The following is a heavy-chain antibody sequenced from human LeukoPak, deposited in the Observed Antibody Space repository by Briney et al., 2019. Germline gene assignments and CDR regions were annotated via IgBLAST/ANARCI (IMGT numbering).Heavy chain of an antibody. D-gene: IGHD3-10*01. V-gene: IGHV3-21*01. CDR2: ISSSSSYI. Sequence: PGGSLRLSCAASGFTFSSYSMNWVRQAPGKGLEWVSSISSSSSYIYYADSVKGRFTISRDNAKNSLYLQMNGLRAEDTALYYCASVDYYGSGNYYNDVDYWGQGTLVTVSS. CDR3: ASVDYYGSGNYYNDVDY. CDR1: GFTFSSYS. J-gene: IGHJ4*02.